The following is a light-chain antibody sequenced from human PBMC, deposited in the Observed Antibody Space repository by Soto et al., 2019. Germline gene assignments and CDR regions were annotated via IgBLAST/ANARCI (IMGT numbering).Light chain of an antibody. CDR2: TNN. V-gene: IGLV1-40*01. Sequence: QSVLTQPPSVSGAPGQRVTISCTGSSSSIGAGYDVHWYQHLPGTAPKLLIYTNNNRPSGVPDRFSGSKSGTSASLAITGLQAEDEADYYCQSYDSSLSGVVFGGWTKLTFL. J-gene: IGLJ2*01. CDR3: QSYDSSLSGVV. CDR1: SSSIGAGYD.